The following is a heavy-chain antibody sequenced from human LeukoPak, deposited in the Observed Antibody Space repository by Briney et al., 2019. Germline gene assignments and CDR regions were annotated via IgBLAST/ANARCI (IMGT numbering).Heavy chain of an antibody. CDR1: GFTFSRYS. CDR2: ISSSSSYI. J-gene: IGHJ4*02. CDR3: ARDTALLDYFDY. Sequence: GGSLRLSCAASGFTFSRYSMNWVRQAPGKGLEWVSSISSSSSYIYYADSLKGRFTISRDNPKNSLYLQMNSLRAEHTAVYYCARDTALLDYFDYWGQGTLVTVSS. V-gene: IGHV3-21*01. D-gene: IGHD5-18*01.